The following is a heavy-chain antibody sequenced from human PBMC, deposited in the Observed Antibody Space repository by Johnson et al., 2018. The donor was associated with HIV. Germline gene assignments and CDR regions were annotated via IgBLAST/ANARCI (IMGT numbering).Heavy chain of an antibody. D-gene: IGHD1-26*01. V-gene: IGHV3-48*04. CDR2: ISSSGRSI. CDR3: AREDLLTLTTTGAFDV. J-gene: IGHJ3*01. Sequence: VQLVESGGGVVQPGRSLRLSCAASGFTFSSYGMHWVRQAPGKGLEWVSDISSSGRSIYYADSVKGRFTISRDNAKNSLFLQMNSLRVEDTAVYYCAREDLLTLTTTGAFDVWGHGTMVTVSS. CDR1: GFTFSSYG.